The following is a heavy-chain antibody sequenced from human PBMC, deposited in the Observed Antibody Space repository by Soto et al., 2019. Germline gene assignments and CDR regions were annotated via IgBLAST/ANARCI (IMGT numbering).Heavy chain of an antibody. D-gene: IGHD6-19*01. CDR2: IWYDGSNK. CDR3: AKDRRLSGWFDDYYYYYMDV. CDR1: GFTFSSYG. J-gene: IGHJ6*03. V-gene: IGHV3-33*06. Sequence: GGSLRLSCAASGFTFSSYGMHWVRQAPGKGLEWVAVIWYDGSNKYYADSVKGRFTISRDNSKNTLYLQMNSLRAEDTAVYYCAKDRRLSGWFDDYYYYYMDVWGKGTTVTVSS.